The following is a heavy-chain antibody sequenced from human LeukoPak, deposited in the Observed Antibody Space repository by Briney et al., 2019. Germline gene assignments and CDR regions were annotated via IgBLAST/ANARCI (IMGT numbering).Heavy chain of an antibody. CDR2: IYTSGST. CDR3: AREKRQQLSRGYGMDV. V-gene: IGHV4-4*07. Sequence: PSETLSLTCTVSVGSISSYYWSWIRQPPGKGLEWIGRIYTSGSTNYNPSLKSRVTMSVDTSKNQFSLKLSSVTAADTAVYYCAREKRQQLSRGYGMDVWGQGTTVTVSS. J-gene: IGHJ6*02. CDR1: VGSISSYY. D-gene: IGHD6-13*01.